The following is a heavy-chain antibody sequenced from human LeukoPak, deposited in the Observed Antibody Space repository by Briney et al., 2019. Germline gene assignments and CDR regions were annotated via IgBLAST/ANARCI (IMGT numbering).Heavy chain of an antibody. Sequence: SETLSLTCAVYGGSFSGYYWSWIRQPPGKGLEWIGEINHSGSTNYNPSLKSRVTISVDTSKNQFSLKLSSVTAADTAVYYCARARTWRRSFDYWGQGTLVTVSS. J-gene: IGHJ4*02. CDR2: INHSGST. CDR3: ARARTWRRSFDY. V-gene: IGHV4-34*01. D-gene: IGHD1-14*01. CDR1: GGSFSGYY.